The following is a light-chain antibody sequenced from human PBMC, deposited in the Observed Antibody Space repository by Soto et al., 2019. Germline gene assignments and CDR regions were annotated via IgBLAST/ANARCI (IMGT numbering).Light chain of an antibody. J-gene: IGKJ2*01. CDR2: DAS. CDR3: QQRSNWPPYT. CDR1: QSVSSY. Sequence: EIVMTQSPATLSLSPGERATHSCRASQSVSSYLAWYQQKPGQAPRLLIYDASNRATGIPARFSGSGSGTDFTLTISSLEPEDSAVYYCQQRSNWPPYTFGQGTKLEIK. V-gene: IGKV3-11*01.